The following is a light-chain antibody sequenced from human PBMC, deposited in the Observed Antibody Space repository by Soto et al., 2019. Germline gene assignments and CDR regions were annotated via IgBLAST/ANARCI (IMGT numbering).Light chain of an antibody. CDR1: QSISSY. CDR2: AAS. V-gene: IGKV1-39*01. Sequence: DIKMTQSPSSRSASVGDTATIICRASQSISSYLNWYQKKPGKAPKLMIYAASSLQSGVPSRFSGSGSGTDFTLTISSLQPEDVATYYCQQRYSNPLTFGEGTKVDIK. CDR3: QQRYSNPLT. J-gene: IGKJ4*02.